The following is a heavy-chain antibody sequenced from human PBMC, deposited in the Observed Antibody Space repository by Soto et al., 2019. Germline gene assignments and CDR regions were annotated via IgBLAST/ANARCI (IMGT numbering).Heavy chain of an antibody. D-gene: IGHD2-15*01. CDR3: AKDLYRYDF. CDR2: ISGSGGST. CDR1: GLTFSSYA. J-gene: IGHJ4*01. V-gene: IGHV3-23*01. Sequence: EVQLLESGGGLVQPGGSLRLSCAASGLTFSSYAMTCVRQAPGKGLEWVSGISGSGGSTYHADSVKGRFTISRDNSKNTLYLQMNSLRAEDTAVYYCAKDLYRYDFWGHGTLVTVSS.